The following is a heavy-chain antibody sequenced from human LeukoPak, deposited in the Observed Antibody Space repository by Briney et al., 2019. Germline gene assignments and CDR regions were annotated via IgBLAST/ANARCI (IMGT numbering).Heavy chain of an antibody. D-gene: IGHD2-15*01. Sequence: GRSLRLSCAASGFTFSSYGMHWVRQAPGKGLEWVAVISYDETNKHYADSAKGRFTISRDNSKSTLYLQMSSLRAEDTAVYYCAKEGDLSKGGLMDVWGQGTTVTVSS. CDR3: AKEGDLSKGGLMDV. V-gene: IGHV3-30*18. CDR1: GFTFSSYG. CDR2: ISYDETNK. J-gene: IGHJ6*02.